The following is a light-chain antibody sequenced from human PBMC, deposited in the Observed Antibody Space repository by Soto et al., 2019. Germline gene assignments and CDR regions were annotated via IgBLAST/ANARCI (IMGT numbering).Light chain of an antibody. Sequence: QSVLTQPPSASGSPGQSVTISCTGTSNDVGAYNYVSWYQQHPGKAPKVMIYEVNKRPSGVPDRFSGSKSGNTASLTVSGLQAEDKADYYCSSFAVSNSFVFGTGTKVTVL. CDR2: EVN. CDR3: SSFAVSNSFV. CDR1: SNDVGAYNY. J-gene: IGLJ1*01. V-gene: IGLV2-8*01.